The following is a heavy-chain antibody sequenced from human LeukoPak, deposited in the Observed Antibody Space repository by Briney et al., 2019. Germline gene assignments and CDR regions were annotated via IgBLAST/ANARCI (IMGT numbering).Heavy chain of an antibody. Sequence: GGSLRLSCAASGFTFSSYSMNWVRQAPGKGLEWVSAISGSGGSTYYADSVKGRFTISRDNSKNTLSLQMKSLRAEDTAVFYCAKESGGVGSSWWVDYWGQGTLVTVSS. CDR2: ISGSGGST. D-gene: IGHD6-13*01. J-gene: IGHJ4*02. V-gene: IGHV3-23*01. CDR1: GFTFSSYS. CDR3: AKESGGVGSSWWVDY.